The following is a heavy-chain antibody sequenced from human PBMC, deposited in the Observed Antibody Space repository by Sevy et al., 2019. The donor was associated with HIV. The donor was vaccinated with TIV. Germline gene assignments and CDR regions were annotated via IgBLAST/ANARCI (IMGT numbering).Heavy chain of an antibody. CDR2: IRSKAYGGTT. CDR3: TSYYDSSGYYYYYYGMDV. D-gene: IGHD3-22*01. J-gene: IGHJ6*02. V-gene: IGHV3-49*03. CDR1: GFTFGDYA. Sequence: GGSLRLSCTASGFTFGDYAMSWFRQAPGKGLGWVGFIRSKAYGGTTEYAASVKGRFTISRDDSKSIAYLQMNSLKTEDTAVYYCTSYYDSSGYYYYYYGMDVWGQGTTVTVSS.